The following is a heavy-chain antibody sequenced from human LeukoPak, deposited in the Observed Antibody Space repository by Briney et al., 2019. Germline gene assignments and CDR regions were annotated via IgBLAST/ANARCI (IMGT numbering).Heavy chain of an antibody. CDR3: ARGPYYYGSGSNHFDY. Sequence: SETLSLTCAVYGGSFSGYYWSWIRQPPGKGLEWIGEINHSGSTNYNPSLKSRVTISVDTSKNQFSLKLSSMTAADTAVYYCARGPYYYGSGSNHFDYWGQGTLVTVSS. CDR2: INHSGST. V-gene: IGHV4-34*01. CDR1: GGSFSGYY. J-gene: IGHJ4*02. D-gene: IGHD3-10*01.